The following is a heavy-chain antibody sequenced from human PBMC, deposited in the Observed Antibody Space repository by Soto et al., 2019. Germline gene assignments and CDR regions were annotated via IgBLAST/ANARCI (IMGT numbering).Heavy chain of an antibody. D-gene: IGHD2-21*02. CDR2: ISYDGSNK. CDR1: GFTFSSYA. J-gene: IGHJ4*02. Sequence: QVQLVESGGGVVQPGRSLRLSCAASGFTFSSYAMHWVRQAPGKGLEWVAVISYDGSNKYYADSVKGRFTISRDNSKNTLYLQMNSLRAEDTSVYYCATDGGAYCGGDCYYFDYWGQGTLVTVSS. V-gene: IGHV3-30-3*01. CDR3: ATDGGAYCGGDCYYFDY.